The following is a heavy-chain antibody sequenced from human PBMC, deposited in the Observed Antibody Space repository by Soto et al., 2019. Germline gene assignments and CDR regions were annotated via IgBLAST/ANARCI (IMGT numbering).Heavy chain of an antibody. J-gene: IGHJ3*01. CDR1: GYTFTSSG. V-gene: IGHV1-18*01. CDR2: ISAHTGSS. Sequence: QVQLVQSGAEVKKPGASVKVSCKASGYTFTSSGMSWVRQAPGQGLEWMGWISAHTGSSEYAQRFQGRVTMTTSRSTSTAYMELRSLRSDDPAVYYCARAFFYQGSDSRGYSFDAFDFWGPGTLVTVSS. CDR3: ARAFFYQGSDSRGYSFDAFDF. D-gene: IGHD3-22*01.